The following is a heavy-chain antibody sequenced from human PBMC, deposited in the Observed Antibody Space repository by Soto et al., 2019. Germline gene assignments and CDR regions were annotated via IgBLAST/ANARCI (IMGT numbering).Heavy chain of an antibody. Sequence: QVQLVESGGGVVQPGRSLRLSCAVSGFTFSSYGMNWVRQAPGKGLEWVAAIYYDGSNKYYADSVRGRFTISRDNFKNTLYLHMNSLRAEDTAVYYCARDSKDDSSGYYAGFDYWGQGTLVIVSS. CDR1: GFTFSSYG. CDR3: ARDSKDDSSGYYAGFDY. J-gene: IGHJ4*02. V-gene: IGHV3-33*01. D-gene: IGHD3-22*01. CDR2: IYYDGSNK.